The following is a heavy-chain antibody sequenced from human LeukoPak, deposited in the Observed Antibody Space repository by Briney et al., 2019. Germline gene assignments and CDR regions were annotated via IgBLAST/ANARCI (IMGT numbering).Heavy chain of an antibody. Sequence: GGSLRLSCAASGFTFSSYAMNWVRQAPGTGLEWVSYISPSSTLIYYADSVKGRFTISRDNAKNSLYLQMNSLRAEDTAVYYCARAGEVDYGGNSGFYYWGQGTLVTVSS. CDR1: GFTFSSYA. V-gene: IGHV3-48*01. J-gene: IGHJ4*02. CDR3: ARAGEVDYGGNSGFYY. D-gene: IGHD4-23*01. CDR2: ISPSSTLI.